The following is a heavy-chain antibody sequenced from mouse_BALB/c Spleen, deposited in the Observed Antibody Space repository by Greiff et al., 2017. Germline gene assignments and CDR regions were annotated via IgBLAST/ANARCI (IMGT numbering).Heavy chain of an antibody. V-gene: IGHV5-17*02. Sequence: EVNLVESGGGLVQPGGSRKLSCAASGFTFSSFGMHWVRQAPEKGLEWVAYISSGSSTIYYADTVKGRFTISRDNPKNTLFLQMTSLRSEDTAMYYCARWRYDRMDYWGQGTSVTVSS. D-gene: IGHD2-14*01. CDR2: ISSGSSTI. CDR3: ARWRYDRMDY. J-gene: IGHJ4*01. CDR1: GFTFSSFG.